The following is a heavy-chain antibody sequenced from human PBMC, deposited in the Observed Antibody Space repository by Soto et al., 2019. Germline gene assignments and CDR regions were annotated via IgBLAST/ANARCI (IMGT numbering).Heavy chain of an antibody. CDR3: ARRPLVRGIIPYYFDS. V-gene: IGHV4-39*01. CDR2: IYYSGST. Sequence: SETLSLTCTVSGCYISSSSYYWGWIRQPPGKRLEWIGSIYYSGSTYYNPSLKSRLTISVDTSKNQFSLNLSSVTAADTAVYFCARRPLVRGIIPYYFDSWGQGTLVTSPQ. J-gene: IGHJ4*02. D-gene: IGHD3-10*01. CDR1: GCYISSSSYY.